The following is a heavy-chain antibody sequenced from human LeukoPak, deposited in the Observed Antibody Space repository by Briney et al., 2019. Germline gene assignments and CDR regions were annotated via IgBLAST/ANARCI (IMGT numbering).Heavy chain of an antibody. CDR3: AKDSITMVQGY. D-gene: IGHD3-10*01. V-gene: IGHV3-23*01. CDR2: ISGSGGST. Sequence: PGGSLRLSCAASGFTLRSNWMHWVRQAPGEGLEWVSAISGSGGSTYYADSVKGRFTISRDNSKNTLYLQMNSLRAEDTAVYYCAKDSITMVQGYWGQGTLVTVSS. J-gene: IGHJ4*02. CDR1: GFTLRSNW.